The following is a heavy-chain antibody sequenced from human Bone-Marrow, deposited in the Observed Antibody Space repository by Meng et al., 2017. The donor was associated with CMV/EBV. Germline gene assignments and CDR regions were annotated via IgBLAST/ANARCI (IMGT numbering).Heavy chain of an antibody. D-gene: IGHD4-11*01. CDR2: ISAYNGNT. V-gene: IGHV1-18*01. Sequence: VQLVQSVAEVKKPGASVKVSCKASGYTFTSYGISWGRQAPGQGLEWIGWISAYNGNTNYAHKLQGRVTMTTDTSTSTAYIEVRSLRSDDTAVYYCARVAYSTLDYWGQGTLVTVSS. CDR1: GYTFTSYG. J-gene: IGHJ4*02. CDR3: ARVAYSTLDY.